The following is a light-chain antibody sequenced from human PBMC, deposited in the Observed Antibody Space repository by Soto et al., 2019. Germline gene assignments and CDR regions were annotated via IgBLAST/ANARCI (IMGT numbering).Light chain of an antibody. CDR1: QSVSSY. J-gene: IGKJ1*01. V-gene: IGKV3-11*01. CDR3: HQRSNWPRT. CDR2: DAS. Sequence: EIVLTQSPATLSLSPGERATLSCRASQSVSSYLAWYQQKPGQAPRLLLYDASNRSTGIADRFSGSGTGTDYTLTISSLEPQDFAVYYCHQRSNWPRTFGQGTKVEIK.